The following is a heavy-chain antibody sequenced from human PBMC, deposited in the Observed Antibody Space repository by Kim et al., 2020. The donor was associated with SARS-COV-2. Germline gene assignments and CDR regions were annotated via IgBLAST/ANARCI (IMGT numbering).Heavy chain of an antibody. CDR1: GYTFTGYY. J-gene: IGHJ4*02. Sequence: ASVKVSCKASGYTFTGYYIHWVRQAPGQGLEWLGRINPNSGGTIYAQKFQGRVTLTGDTPISTAYMEPSRLTSDDTAVYYCARARYFNSSGWYSSWGQGTLVTVSS. CDR3: ARARYFNSSGWYSS. CDR2: INPNSGGT. D-gene: IGHD6-19*01. V-gene: IGHV1-2*06.